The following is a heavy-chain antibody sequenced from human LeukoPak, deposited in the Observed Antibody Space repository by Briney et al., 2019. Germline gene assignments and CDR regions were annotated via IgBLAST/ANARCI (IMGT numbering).Heavy chain of an antibody. V-gene: IGHV3-21*01. CDR1: RFTFSTYS. D-gene: IGHD3-3*01. CDR3: AKTSLWDGSGHYYYMDV. CDR2: ISTSSSYI. Sequence: QSGGSLRLSCAASRFTFSTYSMNWVRQAPGKGLEWVSFISTSSSYIYYADSVKGRFTISRDNARNSVYLQMNSLRVEDTAMYYCAKTSLWDGSGHYYYMDVWGKGTAVTISS. J-gene: IGHJ6*03.